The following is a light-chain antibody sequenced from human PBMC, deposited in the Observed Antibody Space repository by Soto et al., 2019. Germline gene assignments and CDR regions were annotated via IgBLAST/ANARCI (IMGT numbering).Light chain of an antibody. CDR3: QQRDRWPST. J-gene: IGKJ4*01. CDR1: QSISSW. Sequence: TQSPSTLSASVGDRVTITCRASQSISSWLAWYLQKPGQAPRLLIHGASTRATGIPDRFTGGGSGTDFTLTVTRLEPEDFAVYYCQQRDRWPSTFGGGTKVDIK. CDR2: GAS. V-gene: IGKV3-11*01.